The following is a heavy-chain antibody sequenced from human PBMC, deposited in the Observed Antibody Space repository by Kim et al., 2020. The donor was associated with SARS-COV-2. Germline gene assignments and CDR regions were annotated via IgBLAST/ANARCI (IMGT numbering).Heavy chain of an antibody. J-gene: IGHJ4*02. Sequence: DSVTGRFTISRDNAKNSRYLQMSSLRVGDTAVYYCARNGLTGTTGDYFFDLWGQGTLVTVSS. D-gene: IGHD1-1*01. CDR3: ARNGLTGTTGDYFFDL. V-gene: IGHV3-11*01.